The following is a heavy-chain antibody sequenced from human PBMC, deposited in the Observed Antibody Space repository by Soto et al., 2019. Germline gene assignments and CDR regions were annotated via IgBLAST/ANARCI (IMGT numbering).Heavy chain of an antibody. CDR2: INPSDGST. V-gene: IGHV1-46*01. J-gene: IGHJ4*02. CDR1: GYTFTSYY. Sequence: ASVKVSCKASGYTFTSYYMHWVRQAPGQGLEWMGIINPSDGSTSYAQKFQGRVTMTRDTSTSTVYMELSSLRSEDTAVYYCARDELEDIVLVPAATRFDYWGQGTLVTVSS. D-gene: IGHD2-2*01. CDR3: ARDELEDIVLVPAATRFDY.